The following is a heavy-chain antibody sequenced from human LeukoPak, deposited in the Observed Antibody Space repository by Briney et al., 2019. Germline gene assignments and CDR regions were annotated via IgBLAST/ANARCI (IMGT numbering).Heavy chain of an antibody. V-gene: IGHV3-30*04. CDR1: GFTFSNFA. Sequence: GGSLRLSCAATGFTFSNFAMHWVRQAPGKVLEWVAVVSYDGSYKYYADSVKGRFTISRDNSKNTLYLQMNSLRAEDTAVYYCARAPGYGAVYYFDYWGQGTLVTVSS. CDR3: ARAPGYGAVYYFDY. J-gene: IGHJ4*02. CDR2: VSYDGSYK. D-gene: IGHD1-1*01.